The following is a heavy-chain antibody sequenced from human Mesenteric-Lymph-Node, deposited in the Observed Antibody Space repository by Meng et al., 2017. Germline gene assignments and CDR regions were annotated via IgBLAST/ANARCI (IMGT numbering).Heavy chain of an antibody. D-gene: IGHD3-16*02. CDR3: AREESFMITFGGVIAYDY. V-gene: IGHV3-21*01. Sequence: GESLKISCAASGFTFSSYSMNWVRQAPGKGLEWVSSISSSSSYIYYADSVKGRFTISRDNAKNSLYLQMNSLRAEDTAVYYCAREESFMITFGGVIAYDYWGQGTLVTVSS. CDR1: GFTFSSYS. J-gene: IGHJ4*02. CDR2: ISSSSSYI.